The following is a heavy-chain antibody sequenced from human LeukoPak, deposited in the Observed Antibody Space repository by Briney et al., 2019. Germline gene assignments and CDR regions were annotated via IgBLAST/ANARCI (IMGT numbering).Heavy chain of an antibody. D-gene: IGHD2-2*01. V-gene: IGHV1-18*01. Sequence: VDSVKVSCKASGYTFTSYGISWVRQAPGQGLEWMGWISAYRGNRNYAQKLQGRVTMTTDTSTSTAYMELRSLRSDDTAVYYCARVEAYCTRTSCHDYWGQGTLVTVSS. CDR3: ARVEAYCTRTSCHDY. J-gene: IGHJ4*02. CDR1: GYTFTSYG. CDR2: ISAYRGNR.